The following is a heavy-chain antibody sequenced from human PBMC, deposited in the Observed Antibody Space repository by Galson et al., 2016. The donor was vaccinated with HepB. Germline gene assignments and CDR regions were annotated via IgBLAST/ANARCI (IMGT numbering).Heavy chain of an antibody. CDR2: IIPVFGTP. CDR1: GGSFSNYA. Sequence: SVKVSCKASGGSFSNYAINWVRQAPGQRLEWMGGIIPVFGTPLYAQNYQGRVTITADMSTTTVYLTLSSLKSEDTAVYFCAREATSSWFPNWFDPWGPGTLVTVSS. V-gene: IGHV1-69*06. J-gene: IGHJ5*02. CDR3: AREATSSWFPNWFDP. D-gene: IGHD6-13*01.